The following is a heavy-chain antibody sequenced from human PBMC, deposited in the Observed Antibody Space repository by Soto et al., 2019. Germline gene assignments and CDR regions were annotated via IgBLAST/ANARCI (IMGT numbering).Heavy chain of an antibody. CDR1: GYTLTELS. J-gene: IGHJ5*02. V-gene: IGHV1-24*01. Sequence: ASVKVSCKVSGYTLTELSMHWVRQAPGKGLEWMGGFDPEDGETIYAQKFQGRVTMTEDTSTDTAYMELSSLRSEDTAVYYCATDIRPGYCTNGVCPRDWFDPWGQGTLVTVSS. CDR3: ATDIRPGYCTNGVCPRDWFDP. D-gene: IGHD2-8*01. CDR2: FDPEDGET.